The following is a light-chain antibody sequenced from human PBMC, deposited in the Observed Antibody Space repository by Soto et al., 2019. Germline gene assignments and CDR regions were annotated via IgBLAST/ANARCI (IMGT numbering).Light chain of an antibody. Sequence: QPVLTQSPSASASLGASVKLTCTLSSGHSSYAIAWHQQQPEKGPRYLMKLDSDGSHTKGYAIPDRFSGSSSGAERYLTISSLQSEDEADYYCQTWGTGIHVVFGGGTKVTVL. V-gene: IGLV4-69*01. CDR1: SGHSSYA. J-gene: IGLJ2*01. CDR2: LDSDGSH. CDR3: QTWGTGIHVV.